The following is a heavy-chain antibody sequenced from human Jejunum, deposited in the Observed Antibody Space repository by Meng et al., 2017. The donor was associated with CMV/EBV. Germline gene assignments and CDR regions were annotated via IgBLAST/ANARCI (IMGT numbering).Heavy chain of an antibody. CDR3: AREAREFDY. D-gene: IGHD3-10*01. CDR1: GFLFSSYT. CDR2: ISSLSNYI. J-gene: IGHJ4*02. Sequence: LSCAASGFLFSSYTMNWVRQAPGKGLEWVASISSLSNYIYYGESVRGRFTVTRDSTKNLVFLDLSSLRDDDTALYYCAREAREFDYWGQGTLVTVSS. V-gene: IGHV3-21*06.